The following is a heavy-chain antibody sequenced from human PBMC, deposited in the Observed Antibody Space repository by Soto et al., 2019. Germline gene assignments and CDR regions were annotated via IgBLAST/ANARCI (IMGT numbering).Heavy chain of an antibody. CDR2: IWYDGSNK. Sequence: QVQLVESGGGVVQPGRSLRLSCAASGFTFSSYGMHWVRQAPGKGLEWVAGIWYDGSNKYYADSVKGRFTISRDNSKNTLYLKMNSLRAEDTAVYYCASEYCSGGRCYYYGMDVWGQGTTVTVSS. CDR1: GFTFSSYG. V-gene: IGHV3-33*01. D-gene: IGHD2-15*01. J-gene: IGHJ6*02. CDR3: ASEYCSGGRCYYYGMDV.